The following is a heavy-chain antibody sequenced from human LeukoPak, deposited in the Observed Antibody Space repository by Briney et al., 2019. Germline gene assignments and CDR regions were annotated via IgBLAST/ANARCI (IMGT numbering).Heavy chain of an antibody. J-gene: IGHJ4*02. CDR1: GDSISSYY. D-gene: IGHD6-19*01. Sequence: SETLSLTCTVSGDSISSYYWNLIRQPPREGLEWIGYISYSGSTNYNPSLQSRVTTSVDTSKNQFSLKLSSVTAADTAMYYCARGGAVAGTRRLFDYWGQGTLVTVSS. V-gene: IGHV4-59*01. CDR2: ISYSGST. CDR3: ARGGAVAGTRRLFDY.